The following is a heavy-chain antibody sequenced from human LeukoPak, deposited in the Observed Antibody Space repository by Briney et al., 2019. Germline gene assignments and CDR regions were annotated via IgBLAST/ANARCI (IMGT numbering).Heavy chain of an antibody. CDR1: GFTFSSYG. CDR3: ARDPTTVTSGFCDY. CDR2: IWYDGSNK. V-gene: IGHV3-33*01. D-gene: IGHD4-17*01. J-gene: IGHJ4*02. Sequence: GGSLRLSCAASGFTFSSYGMHWVPQAPGKGLEWVAVIWYDGSNKYYADSVKGRFTISRDNSKNTLYLQMNSLRAEDTAVYYCARDPTTVTSGFCDYWGQGTLVTVSS.